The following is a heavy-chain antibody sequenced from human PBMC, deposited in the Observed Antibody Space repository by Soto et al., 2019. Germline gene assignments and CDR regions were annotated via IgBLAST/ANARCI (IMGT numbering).Heavy chain of an antibody. D-gene: IGHD3-9*01. J-gene: IGHJ6*02. Sequence: ASVKVSCKASGGTFSSYAISWVRQAPGQGLEWMGGIIPIFGTANYAQKFQGRVTITADESTSTAYMELSSLRSEDTAVYYCARPPSYDILTGLRTYYYYGMDVWGQGTTVTVSS. CDR3: ARPPSYDILTGLRTYYYYGMDV. CDR1: GGTFSSYA. CDR2: IIPIFGTA. V-gene: IGHV1-69*13.